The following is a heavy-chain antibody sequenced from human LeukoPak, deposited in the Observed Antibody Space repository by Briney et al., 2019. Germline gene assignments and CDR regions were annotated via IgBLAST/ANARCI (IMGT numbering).Heavy chain of an antibody. J-gene: IGHJ6*02. V-gene: IGHV3-23*01. CDR3: ARDGRLQYGMDV. D-gene: IGHD4-11*01. Sequence: PGGSLRLSCAASGFTFSSYAMSWVRQAPGKGLEWVSSISYRIDTTYYADSVKGRFTISRDNSKNTLYLQMNSLRAEDTAVYYCARDGRLQYGMDVWGQGTTVTVSS. CDR1: GFTFSSYA. CDR2: ISYRIDTT.